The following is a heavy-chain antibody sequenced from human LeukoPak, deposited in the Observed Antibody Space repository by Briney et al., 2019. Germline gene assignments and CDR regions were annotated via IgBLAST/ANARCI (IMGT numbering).Heavy chain of an antibody. J-gene: IGHJ3*01. V-gene: IGHV3-7*01. Sequence: GGPLRLFCAASGLTFNNHFMGWVRQAPGKGLERVANTKQGAGKKHYVDSVTGRFTISRDDAKTSVYLQMNSLRVEDTAVYYCARLGSGNYHDLYVVWGQGTLVSVSS. CDR1: GLTFNNHF. CDR3: ARLGSGNYHDLYVV. CDR2: TKQGAGKK. D-gene: IGHD1-26*01.